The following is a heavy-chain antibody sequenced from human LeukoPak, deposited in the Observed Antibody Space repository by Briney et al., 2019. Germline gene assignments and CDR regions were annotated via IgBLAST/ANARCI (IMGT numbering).Heavy chain of an antibody. CDR3: ARDRVRWLQFVDYFDY. CDR2: ISSSGSTI. D-gene: IGHD5-24*01. Sequence: PGGSLRLSCAASGFTVSSNYMSWIRQAPGKGLEWVSYISSSGSTIYYADSVKGRFTISRDNAKNSLYLQMNSLRAEDTAVYYCARDRVRWLQFVDYFDYWGQGTLVTVSS. V-gene: IGHV3-11*01. CDR1: GFTVSSNY. J-gene: IGHJ4*02.